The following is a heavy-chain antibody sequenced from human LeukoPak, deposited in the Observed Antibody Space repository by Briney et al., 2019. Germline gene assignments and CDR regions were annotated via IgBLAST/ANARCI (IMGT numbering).Heavy chain of an antibody. CDR1: GFTFSSYA. CDR2: ISSSSSYI. V-gene: IGHV3-21*01. Sequence: GGSLRLSCAASGFTFSSYAMNWVRQAPGKGLEWVSSISSSSSYIYYADSVKGRFTISRDNAKNSLYLRMNSLRAEDTAVYYCARVGGAAAGKFYYYYYMDVWGKGTTVTVSS. CDR3: ARVGGAAAGKFYYYYYMDV. D-gene: IGHD6-13*01. J-gene: IGHJ6*03.